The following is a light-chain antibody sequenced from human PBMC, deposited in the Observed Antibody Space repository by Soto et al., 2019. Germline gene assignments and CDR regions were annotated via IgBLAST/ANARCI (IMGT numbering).Light chain of an antibody. J-gene: IGKJ5*01. CDR1: QSVTSGY. CDR2: GAS. V-gene: IGKV3-20*01. CDR3: QQYGSSPPIT. Sequence: IVMTQSPGTLSLSPGARVTLSCRAIQSVTSGYLAWWQQTPGQAPRLLIYGASSRATGIPDRFSGSGSGTDFTLTISRLEPEDFAVYYCQQYGSSPPITFGQGTRLEIK.